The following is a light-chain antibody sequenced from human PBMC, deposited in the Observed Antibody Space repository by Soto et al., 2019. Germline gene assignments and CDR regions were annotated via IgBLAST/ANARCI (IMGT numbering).Light chain of an antibody. J-gene: IGKJ1*01. CDR2: DAS. CDR3: QQRYNWRT. CDR1: QSVSSM. V-gene: IGKV3-11*01. Sequence: EMVLTQSPATLSLSPGERATLSCRASQSVSSMLAWYQQKPGQAPRLLLYDASNRATGIPARFSGSGSGTDFTLTISSREPEDFAVYYCQQRYNWRTFGQGTKVEIK.